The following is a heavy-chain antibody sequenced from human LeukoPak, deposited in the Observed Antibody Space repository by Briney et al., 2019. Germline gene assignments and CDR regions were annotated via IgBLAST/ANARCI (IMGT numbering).Heavy chain of an antibody. Sequence: PGGSLRLSSAASGFTVSSNYMSSVRQAPRKGLEWVSVIYSGGSTYYADSVKGRFTIPRDNSKNTLYLRMNSLRAEDTAVYYCAREGGSSSCLDYWGQGTLVTVSS. CDR2: IYSGGST. CDR3: AREGGSSSCLDY. D-gene: IGHD6-13*01. J-gene: IGHJ4*02. V-gene: IGHV3-53*01. CDR1: GFTVSSNY.